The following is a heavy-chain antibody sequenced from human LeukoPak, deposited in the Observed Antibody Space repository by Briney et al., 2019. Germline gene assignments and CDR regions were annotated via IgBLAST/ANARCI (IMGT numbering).Heavy chain of an antibody. CDR2: INTNTGNP. Sequence: GASVKVSCKASGYTFTSYGIHWVRQAPGQGLEGVGWINTNTGNPTYVQGFTGRFVFSLDTSVSTAYLQISSLKAEDTAVYYCARDSERATLGDWGQGTLVTVSS. J-gene: IGHJ4*02. D-gene: IGHD5-24*01. CDR1: GYTFTSYG. V-gene: IGHV7-4-1*02. CDR3: ARDSERATLGD.